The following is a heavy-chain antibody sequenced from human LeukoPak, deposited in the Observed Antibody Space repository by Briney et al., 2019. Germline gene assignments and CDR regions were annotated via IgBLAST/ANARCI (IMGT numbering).Heavy chain of an antibody. J-gene: IGHJ5*02. CDR1: RFTFSNYG. CDR3: ARDRKFSSGDYGNWLDP. V-gene: IGHV3-33*01. CDR2: IWNDGSNK. Sequence: AGSLRLSCAASRFTFSNYGMHWVRQAPGKGLELVAVIWNDGSNKNYADSVKGRFTISRDNSKKTLYLQMNSLRAEDTAVYYCARDRKFSSGDYGNWLDPWGQGTLVTVSS. D-gene: IGHD3-22*01.